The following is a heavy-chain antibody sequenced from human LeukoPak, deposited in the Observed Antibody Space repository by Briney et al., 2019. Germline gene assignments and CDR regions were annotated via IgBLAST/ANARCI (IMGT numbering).Heavy chain of an antibody. CDR2: ISGSGGST. CDR1: GFTFSSYA. Sequence: GGSLRLSCAASGFTFSSYAMSWARQAPGKGLEWVSAISGSGGSTYYADSVKGRFTISRDNSKNTLYLQMNSLRAEDTVVYYCAKRAYYYDSSGYYFDYWGQGTLVTVSS. CDR3: AKRAYYYDSSGYYFDY. D-gene: IGHD3-22*01. J-gene: IGHJ4*02. V-gene: IGHV3-23*01.